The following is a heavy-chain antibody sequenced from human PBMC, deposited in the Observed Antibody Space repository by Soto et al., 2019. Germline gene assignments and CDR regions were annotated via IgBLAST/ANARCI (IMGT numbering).Heavy chain of an antibody. Sequence: QLQLQESGPGLVNPSETLSLTCTVSGGSIASGDYYWGWFRQPPGKGLEWIGSMYYSGNPYYTSSLKSRVSISRDSSKNPFTLKLSSVTAADAGVYYCARTRTHNKYGEIFSGVDVWGQGTTVTVS. CDR2: MYYSGNP. CDR1: GGSIASGDYY. D-gene: IGHD3-3*01. V-gene: IGHV4-39*01. CDR3: ARTRTHNKYGEIFSGVDV. J-gene: IGHJ6*02.